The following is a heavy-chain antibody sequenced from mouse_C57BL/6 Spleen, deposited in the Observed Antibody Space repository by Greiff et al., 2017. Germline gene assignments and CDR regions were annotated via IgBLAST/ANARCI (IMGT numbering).Heavy chain of an antibody. CDR3: AREMVTYYAMDY. J-gene: IGHJ4*01. D-gene: IGHD2-2*01. CDR2: INPGSGGP. CDR1: GYAFTNYL. V-gene: IGHV1-54*01. Sequence: VQLQESGAELVRPGTSVKVSCKASGYAFTNYLIEWVKQRPGQGLAWIGVINPGSGGPNYNEKFKGKATLTADKSSSTAYMQLSSLTSEDSAVYFCAREMVTYYAMDYWGQGTSVTVSS.